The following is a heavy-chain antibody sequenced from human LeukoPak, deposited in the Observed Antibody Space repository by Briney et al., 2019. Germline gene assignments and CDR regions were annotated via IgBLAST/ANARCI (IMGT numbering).Heavy chain of an antibody. CDR2: IKQDGSEK. D-gene: IGHD3-16*01. CDR1: GFTFSSYA. CDR3: ARDGFILGHFDY. Sequence: GGSLRLSCAASGFTFSSYAMHWVRQAPGKGLEWVANIKQDGSEKYYVDSVKGRFTISRDNAKNSLYLQMNSLRAEDTAVYYCARDGFILGHFDYWGQGTLVTVSS. J-gene: IGHJ4*02. V-gene: IGHV3-7*01.